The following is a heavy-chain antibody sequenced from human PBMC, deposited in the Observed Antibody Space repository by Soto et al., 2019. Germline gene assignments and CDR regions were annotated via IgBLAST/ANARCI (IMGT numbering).Heavy chain of an antibody. V-gene: IGHV3-11*01. CDR3: ATGGIYYET. CDR1: GFAFRHNC. D-gene: IGHD1-26*01. Sequence: GGSLRLSCTVSGFAFRHNCLTWIRQAPGKGLEWLSYINTGGSTAYYADSVKGRFTISTDIAKKSLYLQMDSLRADDTGVYYCATGGIYYETWGQGTLVTVSS. J-gene: IGHJ5*02. CDR2: INTGGSTA.